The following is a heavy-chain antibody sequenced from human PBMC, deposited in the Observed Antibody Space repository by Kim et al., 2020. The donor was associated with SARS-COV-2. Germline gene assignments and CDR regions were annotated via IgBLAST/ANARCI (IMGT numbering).Heavy chain of an antibody. CDR1: GFTFSSYG. J-gene: IGHJ3*02. Sequence: GGSLRLSCAASGFTFSSYGMHWVRQAPGKGLEWVAVIWYDGSNKYYADSVKGRFTISRDNSKNTLYLQMNSLRAEDTAVYYCARVLSGNHDAFDIWGQGTMVTVSS. CDR2: IWYDGSNK. V-gene: IGHV3-33*08. CDR3: ARVLSGNHDAFDI. D-gene: IGHD1-26*01.